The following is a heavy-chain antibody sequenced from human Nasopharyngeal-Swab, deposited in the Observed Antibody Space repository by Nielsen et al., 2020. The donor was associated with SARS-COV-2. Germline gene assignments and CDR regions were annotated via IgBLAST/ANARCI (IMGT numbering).Heavy chain of an antibody. CDR1: GFTFSSYG. Sequence: GESLKISCAASGFTFSSYGMHWVRQATGKGLEWVSAIGTAGDTYYPGSVKGRFTISRENAKNSLYLQMNSLRAGDTAVYYCARGDDSRGGADYWGQGTLVTVSS. CDR2: IGTAGDT. CDR3: ARGDDSRGGADY. D-gene: IGHD3-22*01. J-gene: IGHJ4*02. V-gene: IGHV3-13*01.